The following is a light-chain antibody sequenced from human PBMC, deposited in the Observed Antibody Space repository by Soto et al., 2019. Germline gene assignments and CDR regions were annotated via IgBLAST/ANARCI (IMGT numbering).Light chain of an antibody. V-gene: IGKV3-20*01. CDR3: QQYGSSPATYT. J-gene: IGKJ2*01. CDR2: GAS. CDR1: QSVSSSY. Sequence: EIVLTQSPGTLSLSPGERATLSCRASQSVSSSYLAWYQQKPGQAPSLLTYGASSRATGIPDRFSGSGSGTDFTLTISRLEPEDFAVYYCQQYGSSPATYTFGQGTKLEIK.